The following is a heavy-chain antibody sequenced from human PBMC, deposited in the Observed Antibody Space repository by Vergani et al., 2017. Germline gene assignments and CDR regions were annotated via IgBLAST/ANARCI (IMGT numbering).Heavy chain of an antibody. V-gene: IGHV4-38-2*02. D-gene: IGHD6-19*01. Sequence: QVQLQESGPGLVKPSETLSLTCTVSGYSISSGYYWGWIRQPPGKGLEWIASIYYSGSTYYNPSLKSRVTISVDTSKNQFSLKLSSVTAADTAVYFCARHSTVEWLVKLGWIDPGGQGILVTVSS. CDR3: ARHSTVEWLVKLGWIDP. J-gene: IGHJ5*02. CDR2: IYYSGST. CDR1: GYSISSGYY.